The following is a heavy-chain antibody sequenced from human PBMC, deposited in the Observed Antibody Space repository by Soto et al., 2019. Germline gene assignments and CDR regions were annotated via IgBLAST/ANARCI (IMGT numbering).Heavy chain of an antibody. J-gene: IGHJ2*01. V-gene: IGHV4-38-2*01. CDR1: GYSISSGYY. CDR3: ARAFAVFGAYWYFDL. Sequence: SETLSLTCAVPGYSISSGYYWGWIRQPPGKGLEWIGSINHSGSTYYNPSLKSRVTISVDTSENQLSLRLSSVTAADTAVYYCARAFAVFGAYWYFDLWGRGTLVTVSS. D-gene: IGHD3-16*01. CDR2: INHSGST.